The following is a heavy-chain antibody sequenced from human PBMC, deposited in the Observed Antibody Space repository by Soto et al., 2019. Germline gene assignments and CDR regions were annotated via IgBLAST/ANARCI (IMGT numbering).Heavy chain of an antibody. CDR1: GYTFTSYG. CDR3: ASVSGTIFGVVPFDY. D-gene: IGHD3-3*01. J-gene: IGHJ4*02. V-gene: IGHV1-18*01. CDR2: ISAYNGNT. Sequence: GASVKVSCKASGYTFTSYGISWVRQAPGQGLEWMGWISAYNGNTNYAQKLQGRVTMTTDTSTSTAYMELRSLRSDDTAVYYCASVSGTIFGVVPFDYWGQGTLVTVSS.